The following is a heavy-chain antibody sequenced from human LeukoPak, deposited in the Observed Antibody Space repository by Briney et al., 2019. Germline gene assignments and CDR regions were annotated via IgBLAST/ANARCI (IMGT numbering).Heavy chain of an antibody. V-gene: IGHV3-48*02. CDR3: ARDSGYSYADDY. CDR2: ITYNSGTI. D-gene: IGHD5-18*01. J-gene: IGHJ4*02. Sequence: TGGSLRLSCAASGFTFRSYAMQWVRQAPGKGLEWVSYITYNSGTIFCADSVKGRFTISRDNAKDSLYLQMSSLRDEDTAVYYCARDSGYSYADDYWGQGTLVTVSS. CDR1: GFTFRSYA.